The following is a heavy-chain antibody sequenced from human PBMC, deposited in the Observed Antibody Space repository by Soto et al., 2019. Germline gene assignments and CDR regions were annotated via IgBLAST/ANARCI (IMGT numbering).Heavy chain of an antibody. D-gene: IGHD2-2*01. J-gene: IGHJ6*02. CDR3: AREDRDRETGLVPAAIDGMDV. Sequence: QVQLVQSGAEVKKPGSSVKVSCKASGDTFSRYSITWVRQAPGHGLEWIGRIIPIFGIPTYAQKFQGRVTFPAEESTSTAYMELSSLRSDDTAVYYCAREDRDRETGLVPAAIDGMDVWGQGTTVTVS. CDR2: IIPIFGIP. V-gene: IGHV1-69*08. CDR1: GDTFSRYS.